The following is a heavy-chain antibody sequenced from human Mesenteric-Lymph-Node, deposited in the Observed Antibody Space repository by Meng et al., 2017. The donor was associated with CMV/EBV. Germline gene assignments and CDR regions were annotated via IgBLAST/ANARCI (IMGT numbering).Heavy chain of an antibody. V-gene: IGHV3-23*03. CDR1: GYTFSSYA. D-gene: IGHD3-3*01. Sequence: GGSLRLSCAASGYTFSSYAMYWVRQAPGKGLEWVSLIYSGGSSTYYADSVKGRFTISRDNAKNSLSLQMNSLRAEDTAVYYCARDFGDFWSGYPYFDYWGQGTLVTVSS. J-gene: IGHJ4*02. CDR3: ARDFGDFWSGYPYFDY. CDR2: IYSGGSST.